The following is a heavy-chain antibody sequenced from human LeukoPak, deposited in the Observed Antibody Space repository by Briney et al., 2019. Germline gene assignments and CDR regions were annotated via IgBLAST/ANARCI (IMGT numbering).Heavy chain of an antibody. CDR3: AKDFVVVPGNVNYFDY. V-gene: IGHV3-23*01. J-gene: IGHJ4*02. CDR2: ISGSGDST. D-gene: IGHD2-21*02. Sequence: GGSLRLSCAASGFTFSNYAMSWVRQAPGKGLEWVSAISGSGDSTYYADSVKGRFTVSRDNSKNTLYVQMKSLRAEDTAVYYCAKDFVVVPGNVNYFDYWGQGTLVTVSS. CDR1: GFTFSNYA.